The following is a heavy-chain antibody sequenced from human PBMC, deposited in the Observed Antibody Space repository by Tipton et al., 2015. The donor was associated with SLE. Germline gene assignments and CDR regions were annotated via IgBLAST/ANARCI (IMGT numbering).Heavy chain of an antibody. CDR2: TYASGSP. CDR3: ARGYRFTLLGGVSPFDF. CDR1: GGSITSGNFY. V-gene: IGHV4-61*02. D-gene: IGHD3-10*01. J-gene: IGHJ4*02. Sequence: TLSLTCTVSGGSITSGNFYWNWIRQPAGKGLEWIGRTYASGSPNSNPSFESRVTVSADTSRNQFYLNLTSVTAADTAVYYCARGYRFTLLGGVSPFDFWGQGTLVTVSS.